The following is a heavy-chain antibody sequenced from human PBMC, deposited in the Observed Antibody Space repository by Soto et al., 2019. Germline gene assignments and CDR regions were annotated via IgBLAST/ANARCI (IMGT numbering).Heavy chain of an antibody. Sequence: QVQLQESGPGLVKPSGTLSLTCAVSGDSVSSPYYWCWVRQPPGKGLEWIGEVFHTGTTSYNPSLLXXVTISMDKSNNQFSLDLSSVTAADTAVYYCARSAGWYAVHSWGPGTPVIVSS. V-gene: IGHV4-4*02. CDR3: ARSAGWYAVHS. CDR2: VFHTGTT. CDR1: GDSVSSPYY. D-gene: IGHD6-19*01. J-gene: IGHJ4*02.